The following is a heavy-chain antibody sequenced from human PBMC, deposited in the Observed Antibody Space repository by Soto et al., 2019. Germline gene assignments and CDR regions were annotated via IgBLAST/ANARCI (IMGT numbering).Heavy chain of an antibody. D-gene: IGHD2-21*02. CDR2: ISWNSASI. CDR1: GFTFDDYA. CDR3: AKDKDRVTFSYYCDS. V-gene: IGHV3-9*01. J-gene: IGHJ4*02. Sequence: EVQLVESGGDLVQPGRSLRLSCAASGFTFDDYAMHWVRQAPGKGLEWVSGISWNSASIGYADSVKGRFTISRDNAKKSLYLQMNSLRAEDTALYYCAKDKDRVTFSYYCDSWGQGTLVTVSS.